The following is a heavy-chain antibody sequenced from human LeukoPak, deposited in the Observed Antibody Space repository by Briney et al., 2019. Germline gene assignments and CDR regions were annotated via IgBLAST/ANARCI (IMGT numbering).Heavy chain of an antibody. Sequence: PGGSLRLSCAASGFTFSSYSMSWVRQAPGKGLEWVSYISSSSTIYYADSVKGRFTISRDNAKNSLYLQMNSLRAEDTAVYYCARDPYSDYYDSSGYYHFDYWGQGTLVTVSS. CDR2: ISSSSTI. J-gene: IGHJ4*02. D-gene: IGHD3-22*01. CDR3: ARDPYSDYYDSSGYYHFDY. CDR1: GFTFSSYS. V-gene: IGHV3-48*04.